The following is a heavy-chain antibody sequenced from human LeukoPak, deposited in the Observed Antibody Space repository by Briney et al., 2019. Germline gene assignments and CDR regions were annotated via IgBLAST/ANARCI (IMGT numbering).Heavy chain of an antibody. Sequence: SETLSLTCSVSGGSISSSGHYWGWIRQSPEKGLDWIGSIYSNGNTYYNPSVKSRVTISVDTSKNQFSLKLTSVTAEETAVYYCARSATVTTGYFDYWGQGALVTVSS. CDR1: GGSISSSGHY. CDR3: ARSATVTTGYFDY. D-gene: IGHD4-17*01. CDR2: IYSNGNT. J-gene: IGHJ4*02. V-gene: IGHV4-39*07.